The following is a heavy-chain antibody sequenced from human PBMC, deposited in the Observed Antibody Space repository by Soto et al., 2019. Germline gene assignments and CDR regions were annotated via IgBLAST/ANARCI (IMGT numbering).Heavy chain of an antibody. V-gene: IGHV1-18*01. CDR3: ARVLFDGLVILGWFAS. J-gene: IGHJ5*01. CDR2: VSAYNGNT. D-gene: IGHD3-9*01. Sequence: ASVKVSCKASGYSFINYDISWVRQAPGQGLEWMGWVSAYNGNTNYAQKFQGRVTMTTDTSTSTAYMELRSLRSDDTAVYYCARVLFDGLVILGWFASWGQGSLVTVSS. CDR1: GYSFINYD.